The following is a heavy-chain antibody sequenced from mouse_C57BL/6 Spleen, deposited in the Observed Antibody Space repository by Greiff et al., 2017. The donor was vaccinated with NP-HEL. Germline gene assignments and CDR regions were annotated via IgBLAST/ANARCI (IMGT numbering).Heavy chain of an antibody. CDR1: GYTFTDYE. Sequence: QVQLQQSGAELVRPGASVTLSCKASGYTFTDYEMHWVKQTPVHGLEWIGAIDPETGGTAYNQKFKGKAILTADKSSSTAYMELRSLTSEDSAVYYCTRWHYGSHYFDYWGQGTTRTVSS. J-gene: IGHJ2*01. V-gene: IGHV1-15*01. CDR2: IDPETGGT. D-gene: IGHD1-1*01. CDR3: TRWHYGSHYFDY.